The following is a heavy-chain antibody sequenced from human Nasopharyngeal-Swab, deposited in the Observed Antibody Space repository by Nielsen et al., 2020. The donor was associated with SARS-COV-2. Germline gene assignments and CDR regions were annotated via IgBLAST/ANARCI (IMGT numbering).Heavy chain of an antibody. D-gene: IGHD3-9*01. J-gene: IGHJ4*02. V-gene: IGHV4-59*01. Sequence: RQAPGKGLEWIGYIYYSGSTNYNPSLKSRVTISVDTPKNQFSLKLSSVTAADTAVYYCASGLNWFPFDYWGQGTLVTVSS. CDR3: ASGLNWFPFDY. CDR2: IYYSGST.